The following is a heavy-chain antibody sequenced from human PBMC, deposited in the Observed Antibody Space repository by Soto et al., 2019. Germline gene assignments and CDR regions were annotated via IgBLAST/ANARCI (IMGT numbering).Heavy chain of an antibody. CDR1: GVSISSSSYY. D-gene: IGHD3-9*01. J-gene: IGHJ4*02. Sequence: PSETLSLICTVSGVSISSSSYYWGWIRQPPGKGLEWIGSIYYSGSTYYNPSLKSRVTISVDTSKNQFSLKLSSVTDADTAVYYCARGLRYFDWLLNYWGQGTLVTVSS. CDR2: IYYSGST. V-gene: IGHV4-39*07. CDR3: ARGLRYFDWLLNY.